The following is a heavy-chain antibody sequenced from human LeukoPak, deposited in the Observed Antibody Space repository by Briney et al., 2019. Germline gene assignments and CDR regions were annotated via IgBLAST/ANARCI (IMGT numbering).Heavy chain of an antibody. CDR1: GFTFTNYG. D-gene: IGHD3-3*01. J-gene: IGHJ4*02. CDR3: AKTKGDYEYWSGYYKYYFDY. CDR2: ITGSGGST. Sequence: GSLRLSCVASGFTFTNYGMSWVRQAPGKGLEWVSAITGSGGSTYYADAVTGRFTVSRDNSENTLYLQMNSLRAEDTALYYCAKTKGDYEYWSGYYKYYFDYWGQGALVTVSP. V-gene: IGHV3-23*01.